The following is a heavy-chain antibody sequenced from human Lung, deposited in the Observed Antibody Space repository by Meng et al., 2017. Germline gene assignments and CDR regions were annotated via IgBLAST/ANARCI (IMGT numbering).Heavy chain of an antibody. J-gene: IGHJ4*02. CDR1: GYNFPDYW. V-gene: IGHV1-2*06. CDR2: IDPKSGDT. CDR3: ARDEDISAAGKLFGDY. D-gene: IGHD6-13*01. Sequence: VQLVKSGAEVKKPGASGNVSCKPSGYNFPDYWLHWVRRAPGQGLEWMGRIDPKSGDTHYAQRFQGRVTMTGDTSISTAYMELSGLRSDDTAMYYCARDEDISAAGKLFGDYWGQGTLVTVSS.